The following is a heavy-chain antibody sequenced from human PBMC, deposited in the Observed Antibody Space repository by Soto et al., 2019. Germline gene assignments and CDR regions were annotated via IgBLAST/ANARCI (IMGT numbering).Heavy chain of an antibody. J-gene: IGHJ6*03. D-gene: IGHD4-17*01. CDR2: IIPIFGTA. CDR3: ARGPGQDNTNYGFYYYYYMDV. V-gene: IGHV1-69*13. Sequence: GASVKVSCKASGGTFSSYAISWVRQAPGQGLEWMGGIIPIFGTANYAQKFQGRVTITADESTSTAYMELSSLRSEDTAVYYCARGPGQDNTNYGFYYYYYMDVWGKRTTVTVSS. CDR1: GGTFSSYA.